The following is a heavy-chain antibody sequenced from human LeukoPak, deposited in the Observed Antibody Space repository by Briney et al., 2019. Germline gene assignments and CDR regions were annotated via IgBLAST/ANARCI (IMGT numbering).Heavy chain of an antibody. CDR2: IIPIFSTA. V-gene: IGHV1-69*05. Sequence: SVKVSCKASGGTFSSYAISWVRQAPGQGLEWMGGIIPIFSTANYAQKFQGRVTITTDESTSTAYMELSSLRSEDTAVYYCARVDYDFWSGYSNWFDPWGQGTLVTVSS. CDR1: GGTFSSYA. CDR3: ARVDYDFWSGYSNWFDP. D-gene: IGHD3-3*01. J-gene: IGHJ5*02.